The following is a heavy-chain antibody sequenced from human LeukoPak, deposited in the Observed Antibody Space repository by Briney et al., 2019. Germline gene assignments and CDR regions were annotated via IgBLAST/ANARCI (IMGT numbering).Heavy chain of an antibody. CDR1: GGSFSGYY. V-gene: IGHV4-34*01. CDR3: ARDSGSPEYCGGDCYFASLRYFDY. CDR2: INHSGST. Sequence: SETLSLTCAVYGGSFSGYYWSWIRQPPGKGLEWIGEINHSGSTNYNPSLKSRVTISVDTSKNQFSLKLSSVTAADTAVYYCARDSGSPEYCGGDCYFASLRYFDYWGQGTLVTVSS. J-gene: IGHJ4*02. D-gene: IGHD2-21*02.